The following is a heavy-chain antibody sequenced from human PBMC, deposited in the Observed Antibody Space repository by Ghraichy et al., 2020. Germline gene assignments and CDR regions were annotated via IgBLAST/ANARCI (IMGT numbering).Heavy chain of an antibody. CDR2: IRSKANSYAT. V-gene: IGHV3-73*01. J-gene: IGHJ4*02. CDR3: TRGYCSGGICYSFDH. D-gene: IGHD2-15*01. Sequence: GGSLRLSCATSGLTFSDSAMHWVRQASGKGLEWVGRIRSKANSYATVYAASVKGRFTISRDDSKNTAYLQMNSLKTEDTALYYCTRGYCSGGICYSFDHWGQGTVVTVSS. CDR1: GLTFSDSA.